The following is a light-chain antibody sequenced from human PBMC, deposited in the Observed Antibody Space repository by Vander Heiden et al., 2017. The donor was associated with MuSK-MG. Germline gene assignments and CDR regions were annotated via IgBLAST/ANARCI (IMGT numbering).Light chain of an antibody. CDR1: QSISSY. CDR2: AAS. J-gene: IGKJ4*01. CDR3: QQRHSYHPTLT. V-gene: IGKV1-39*01. Sequence: DIQMTQSPSSLSASVGDRVTITCRASQSISSYLNWYQQKPGKAPKLLIYAASSLQSGVKSRFSGSGYGTDFTLTISSRQPEDFASYYCQQRHSYHPTLTFGGGTKVEIK.